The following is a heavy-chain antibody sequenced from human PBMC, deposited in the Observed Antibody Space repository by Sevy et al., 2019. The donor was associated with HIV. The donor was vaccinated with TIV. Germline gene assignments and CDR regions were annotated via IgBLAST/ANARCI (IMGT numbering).Heavy chain of an antibody. J-gene: IGHJ5*02. CDR1: GGSISSYY. Sequence: ETLSLTCTVSGGSISSYYWSWIRQPPGKGLEWIGYIYYSGSTNYNPSLKSRVTISVDTSKNQFSLKLSSVTAADTAVYYCARVIGGIVVVPAAIARGWFDPWGQGTLVTVSS. CDR2: IYYSGST. D-gene: IGHD2-2*02. V-gene: IGHV4-59*01. CDR3: ARVIGGIVVVPAAIARGWFDP.